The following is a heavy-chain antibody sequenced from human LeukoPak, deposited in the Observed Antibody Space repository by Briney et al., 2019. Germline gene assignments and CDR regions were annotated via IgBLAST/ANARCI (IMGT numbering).Heavy chain of an antibody. V-gene: IGHV3-23*01. CDR1: GITFSNYA. CDR3: ATVQYQLPPARWPSIY. CDR2: ISGSGDGT. D-gene: IGHD5-24*01. J-gene: IGHJ4*02. Sequence: GGSLRLSCAASGITFSNYAMSWVRQAPGKGLEWVSSISGSGDGTYFAGSVKGRFTISRDNSKNTPFLQMNSLRAEDTAVYYCATVQYQLPPARWPSIYWGQGTLVTVSS.